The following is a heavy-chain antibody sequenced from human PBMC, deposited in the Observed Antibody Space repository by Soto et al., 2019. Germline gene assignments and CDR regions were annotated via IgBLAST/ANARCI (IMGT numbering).Heavy chain of an antibody. V-gene: IGHV4-38-2*02. D-gene: IGHD3-10*01. CDR2: IYHSGST. J-gene: IGHJ4*02. CDR1: GYSVSSGYY. Sequence: SETLSLTCAVSGYSVSSGYYWGWIRQPPGKGLEWIGSIYHSGSTYYNPSLKSRVTISVDTSKNQFSLKLSSVTAADTAVYYCARDDVEDYYGSGSYMSYFDYWGQGTLVTVSS. CDR3: ARDDVEDYYGSGSYMSYFDY.